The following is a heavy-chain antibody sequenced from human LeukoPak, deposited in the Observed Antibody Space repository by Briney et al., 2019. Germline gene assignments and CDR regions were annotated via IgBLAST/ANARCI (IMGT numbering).Heavy chain of an antibody. V-gene: IGHV3-9*01. Sequence: GGSLRLSCAASGFTFDDYAMHWVRQAPGKGLKWVSGISWNSGSIGYADSVKGRFTISRDNAKNSLYLQMNSLRAEDTAVYYCARDRSRSSSSWYVVVEGPQDFEYWGQGTLVTVSS. J-gene: IGHJ4*02. CDR1: GFTFDDYA. D-gene: IGHD6-13*01. CDR2: ISWNSGSI. CDR3: ARDRSRSSSSWYVVVEGPQDFEY.